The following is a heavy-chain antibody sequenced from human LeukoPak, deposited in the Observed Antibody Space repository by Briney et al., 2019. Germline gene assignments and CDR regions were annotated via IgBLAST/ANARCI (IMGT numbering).Heavy chain of an antibody. CDR1: GYSISSGYY. J-gene: IGHJ4*02. V-gene: IGHV4-38-2*02. Sequence: PSETLSLTCTVSGYSISSGYYWGWIRQPPGKGLEWIGSIYHSGSTYYSPSLKSRVTTSVDTSKNQFSLKLSSVTAADTAVYYCASITVVKVVDYWGQGTLVTVSS. CDR3: ASITVVKVVDY. D-gene: IGHD4-23*01. CDR2: IYHSGST.